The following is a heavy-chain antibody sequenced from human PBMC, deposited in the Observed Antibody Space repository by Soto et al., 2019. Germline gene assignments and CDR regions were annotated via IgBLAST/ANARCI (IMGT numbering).Heavy chain of an antibody. CDR2: IYYSGST. Sequence: QVQLQESGPGLVKPSQTLSLICSVSGDSINRGGYYWTWIRQHPGKGLEWIGHIYYSGSTSYKPSLKSRLTISLDRSKNQASRKLSSVTAADTAVYYCARDGGFDTGGYYRGYFDSWGQGTPVIVSS. CDR1: GDSINRGGYY. V-gene: IGHV4-31*03. CDR3: ARDGGFDTGGYYRGYFDS. J-gene: IGHJ4*02. D-gene: IGHD3-3*01.